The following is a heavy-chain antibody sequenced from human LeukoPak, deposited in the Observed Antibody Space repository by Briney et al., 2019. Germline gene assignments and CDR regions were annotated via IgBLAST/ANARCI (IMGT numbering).Heavy chain of an antibody. D-gene: IGHD2-2*01. V-gene: IGHV1-18*04. J-gene: IGHJ4*02. CDR3: ARVPPSAHQMLSSDY. Sequence: ASVKVSCKTSGYTFTNYGISWVRQAPGQGLEWMAWISANNGETRYAQNLQGRVTMTTDTSTSTAYMELRSPRSDDTAVYYCARVPPSAHQMLSSDYWGQGTQVTVSS. CDR2: ISANNGET. CDR1: GYTFTNYG.